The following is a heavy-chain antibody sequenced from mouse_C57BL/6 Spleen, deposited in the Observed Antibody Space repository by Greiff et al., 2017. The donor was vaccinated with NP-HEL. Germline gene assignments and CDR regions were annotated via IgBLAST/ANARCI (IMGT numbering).Heavy chain of an antibody. CDR3: TRDRGYFDY. J-gene: IGHJ2*01. Sequence: DVMLVESGEGLVKPGGSLKLSCAASGFTFSSYAMSWVRQTPEKRLEWVAYISSGGDYIYYADTVTGRFTISRDNARNTLYLQMSSLKSEDTAMYYCTRDRGYFDYWGQGTTLTVSS. CDR1: GFTFSSYA. V-gene: IGHV5-9-1*02. CDR2: ISSGGDYI.